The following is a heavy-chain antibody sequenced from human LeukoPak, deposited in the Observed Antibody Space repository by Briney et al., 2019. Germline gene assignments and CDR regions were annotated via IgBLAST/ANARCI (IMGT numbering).Heavy chain of an antibody. Sequence: GGSLRLSCAASGFTVSSNYMSWVRQAPGKGLEWVSVIYSGGSTYYADSVKGRFTISRDNSKNTLYLQMNSLRAEDTAVYYCARAELWFGEFSGPRGDWFDPWGQGTLVTVSS. V-gene: IGHV3-53*01. CDR2: IYSGGST. D-gene: IGHD3-10*01. J-gene: IGHJ5*02. CDR3: ARAELWFGEFSGPRGDWFDP. CDR1: GFTVSSNY.